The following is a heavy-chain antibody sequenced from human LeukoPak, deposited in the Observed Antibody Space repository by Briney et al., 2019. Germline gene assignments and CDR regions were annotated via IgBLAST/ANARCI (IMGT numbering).Heavy chain of an antibody. CDR3: ARYHQPSGPNWLDR. CDR1: GGSISTYF. CDR2: IYYTGTT. V-gene: IGHV4-59*01. D-gene: IGHD2-15*01. J-gene: IGHJ5*02. Sequence: SETLSLTCTVSGGSISTYFWTWIRQFPGKGLEWIGYIYYTGTTSYNPSLKSRVTISVDTSKNQFSLSLSSVTAADAAVYYCARYHQPSGPNWLDRWGQGTLVTVSS.